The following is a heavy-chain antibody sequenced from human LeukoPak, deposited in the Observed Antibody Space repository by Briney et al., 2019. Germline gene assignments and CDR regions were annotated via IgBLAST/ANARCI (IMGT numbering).Heavy chain of an antibody. D-gene: IGHD1-1*01. CDR2: ISARGVST. Sequence: SGGSLRLFCGACGFTFSDSAMPWVRHAPGKGLVCVSLISARGVSTYYADSVKGRFTISRDNSNTTLYLQMGSLRAGDTAVYFCGRDIQLSYLGQGTLVTVSS. J-gene: IGHJ4*02. V-gene: IGHV3-23*01. CDR3: GRDIQLSY. CDR1: GFTFSDSA.